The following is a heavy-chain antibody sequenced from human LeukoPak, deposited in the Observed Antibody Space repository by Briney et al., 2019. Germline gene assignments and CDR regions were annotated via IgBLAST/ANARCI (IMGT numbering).Heavy chain of an antibody. Sequence: SETLSLTCTVSGGSISSGDYYRSWIRQPPGKGLEWIGYIYYSGSTYYNPSLKSRVTISVDTSKNQFSLKLSSVTAADTAVYYCARDRARLLRPHYYYGMDVWGQGTTVTVSS. J-gene: IGHJ6*02. CDR1: GGSISSGDYY. V-gene: IGHV4-30-4*01. D-gene: IGHD3-22*01. CDR3: ARDRARLLRPHYYYGMDV. CDR2: IYYSGST.